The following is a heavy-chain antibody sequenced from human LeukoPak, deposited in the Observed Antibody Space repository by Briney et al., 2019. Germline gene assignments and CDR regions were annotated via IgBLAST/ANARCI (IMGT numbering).Heavy chain of an antibody. D-gene: IGHD4-17*01. V-gene: IGHV4-4*07. CDR1: GGSISSYY. CDR3: ARPPVDGDYRTAFEY. J-gene: IGHJ4*02. CDR2: IYTSGST. Sequence: PSETLSLTCTVSGGSISSYYWSWIRQPAGKGLEWIGRIYTSGSTNYNPSLKSRVTMSVDTSKNQFSLKLSSVTAADTAVYYCARPPVDGDYRTAFEYWGQGILVSVSS.